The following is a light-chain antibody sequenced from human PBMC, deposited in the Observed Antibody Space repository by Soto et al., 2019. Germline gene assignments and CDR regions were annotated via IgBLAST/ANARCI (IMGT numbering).Light chain of an antibody. Sequence: DIPLTQSPSTLSASVGDTVTISCRASESLIGWLAWYQQRPGSAPKLLIYDASSLEGGVPSRFTGDGSGTEFSLTIASLQPDDFGTYYCHQYKSYPWTFGQGTKVDLK. CDR3: HQYKSYPWT. CDR2: DAS. J-gene: IGKJ1*01. CDR1: ESLIGW. V-gene: IGKV1-5*01.